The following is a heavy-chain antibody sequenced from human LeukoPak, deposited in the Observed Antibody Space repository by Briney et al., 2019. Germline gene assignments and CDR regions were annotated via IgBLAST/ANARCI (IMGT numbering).Heavy chain of an antibody. CDR1: GYTLTRYY. Sequence: ASVKVSCKASGYTLTRYYMHWVRQAPGQGLEWMGIINPSGGSTSYAQKFQGRVTMTRDMSTSTVYMELSSLRSEDTAVYYCAREVTSSTSCFDYWGQGTLVTVSS. CDR3: AREVTSSTSCFDY. J-gene: IGHJ4*02. D-gene: IGHD2-2*01. V-gene: IGHV1-46*01. CDR2: INPSGGST.